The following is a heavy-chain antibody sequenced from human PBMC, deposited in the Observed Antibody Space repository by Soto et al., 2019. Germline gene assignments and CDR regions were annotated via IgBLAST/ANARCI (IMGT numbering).Heavy chain of an antibody. Sequence: GGSLRLSCAASGFTFDDYGMTWVRQAPGEGLEWVSGISWNGANTGYADSVRGRFAISRDNAKNSLFLQMNSLRGEDTALYFCATEARLQAGAPAPGGTPFDYWGQGT. CDR2: ISWNGANT. CDR1: GFTFDDYG. D-gene: IGHD6-13*01. V-gene: IGHV3-20*04. J-gene: IGHJ4*02. CDR3: ATEARLQAGAPAPGGTPFDY.